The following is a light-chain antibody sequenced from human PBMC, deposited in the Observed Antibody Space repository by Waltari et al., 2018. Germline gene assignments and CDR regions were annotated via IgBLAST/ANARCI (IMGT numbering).Light chain of an antibody. J-gene: IGLJ3*02. CDR3: ASWDDSLNGWV. Sequence: QSVPTQPPSASGTPGQRVTIPCSASNSNIGTNTVHWYQQLPGTAPKLLIYGSDKRPSGVPDRFSGSKSDNSASLAISGLQSEDEADYFCASWDDSLNGWVFGGGTKLTVL. V-gene: IGLV1-44*01. CDR2: GSD. CDR1: NSNIGTNT.